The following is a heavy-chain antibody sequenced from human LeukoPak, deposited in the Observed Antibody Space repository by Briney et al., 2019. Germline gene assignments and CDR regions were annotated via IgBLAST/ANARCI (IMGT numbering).Heavy chain of an antibody. CDR3: AKGVGTSYHYHMDA. D-gene: IGHD1-26*01. J-gene: IGHJ6*03. CDR1: GFTFDEYA. CDR2: ISWNSYDI. V-gene: IGHV3-9*03. Sequence: GGSLRLSCAASGFTFDEYAMHWVRQPPGKGLEWVSGISWNSYDIGYADSVKGRFTISRDNAKNSLYLQMNSLRAEDMALYYCAKGVGTSYHYHMDAWGKGTTAIVS.